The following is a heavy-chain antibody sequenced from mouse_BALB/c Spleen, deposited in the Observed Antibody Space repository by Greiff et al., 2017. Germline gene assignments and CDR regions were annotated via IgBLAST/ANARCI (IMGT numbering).Heavy chain of an antibody. Sequence: QVQLQQPGAELVKPGASVKLSCKASGYTFTSSGMTWVKRRPGQGLEWSGEIDPSDSYTNYNQKFKGKATLTVDKSSSTAYMQLSSLTSEDSAVYYCARVGRGAWFAYWGQGTLVTVSA. CDR3: ARVGRGAWFAY. V-gene: IGHV1-69*02. CDR1: GYTFTSSG. CDR2: IDPSDSYT. J-gene: IGHJ3*01.